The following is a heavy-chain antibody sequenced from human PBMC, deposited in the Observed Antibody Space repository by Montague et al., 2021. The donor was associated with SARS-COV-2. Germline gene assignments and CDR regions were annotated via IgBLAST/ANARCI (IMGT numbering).Heavy chain of an antibody. CDR3: ARGAPGY. D-gene: IGHD1-1*01. Sequence: SETLSLTCAVYGGSFSDYHWTWIRQSPGGGLEWIGQINHGGSTKYNPSLRSRVTISIDTSKNQFSLKLTSVTAADTAVYYCARGAPGYWSQGALVTVSS. V-gene: IGHV4-34*01. CDR2: INHGGST. CDR1: GGSFSDYH. J-gene: IGHJ4*02.